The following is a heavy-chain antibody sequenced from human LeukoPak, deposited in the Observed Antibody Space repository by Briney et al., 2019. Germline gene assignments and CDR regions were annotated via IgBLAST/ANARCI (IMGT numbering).Heavy chain of an antibody. J-gene: IGHJ6*02. CDR1: AFIFSGHW. D-gene: IGHD5-24*01. CDR2: IKEDGSER. CDR3: ARVALGRRWLPSSYYYGMDV. Sequence: GGSLRLSCEGSAFIFSGHWMNWVRQTPGKGLEWVASIKEDGSERQYVDSVKGRFSISRDNTKGSLFLQLNSLRAEDTAVYYCARVALGRRWLPSSYYYGMDVWGQGTTVTVSS. V-gene: IGHV3-7*03.